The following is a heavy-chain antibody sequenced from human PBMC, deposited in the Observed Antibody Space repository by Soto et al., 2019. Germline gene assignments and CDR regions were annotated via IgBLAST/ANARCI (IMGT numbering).Heavy chain of an antibody. CDR3: ARDRWGSYSFDS. D-gene: IGHD1-26*01. CDR2: IIPVFVTA. V-gene: IGHV1-69*01. Sequence: QVQLVQSGAEVKKPGSSVKFSCKASGGVFRNYAINWVRQAPGQGLEWMGGIIPVFVTADYPQKFQGRVTSTADESTTTAYMELTSLKTEDTAVYFCARDRWGSYSFDSWGQGTLVTVAS. CDR1: GGVFRNYA. J-gene: IGHJ5*01.